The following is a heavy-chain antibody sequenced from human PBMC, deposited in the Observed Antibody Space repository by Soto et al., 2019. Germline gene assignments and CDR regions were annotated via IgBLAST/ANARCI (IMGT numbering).Heavy chain of an antibody. J-gene: IGHJ5*02. CDR1: GCTFSSYA. Sequence: PGRSLRLSCAACGCTFSSYAISWVRQAPGKALEWASAISGSGGSTYYAESVKGRFTISRGNSKNTLYLQMNSLRPEDTAAYYCAKDVRRLKGCQKWFDTWGQETLVSVSS. CDR2: ISGSGGST. D-gene: IGHD2-15*01. V-gene: IGHV3-23*01. CDR3: AKDVRRLKGCQKWFDT.